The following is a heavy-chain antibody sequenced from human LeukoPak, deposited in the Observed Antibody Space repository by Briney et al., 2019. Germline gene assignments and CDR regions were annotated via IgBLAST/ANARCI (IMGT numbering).Heavy chain of an antibody. CDR3: VSGSRTGNWFDP. D-gene: IGHD3-10*01. CDR2: IYPADSTA. J-gene: IGHJ5*02. V-gene: IGHV5-51*01. Sequence: GESLKISCKASGYSFTTYWIGWVRQVPGKGLEWVGIIYPADSTAKYSPSFQGQVTISVDKSISTAYLQWSSLKASDTAMYYCVSGSRTGNWFDPWGQGTLVTVSS. CDR1: GYSFTTYW.